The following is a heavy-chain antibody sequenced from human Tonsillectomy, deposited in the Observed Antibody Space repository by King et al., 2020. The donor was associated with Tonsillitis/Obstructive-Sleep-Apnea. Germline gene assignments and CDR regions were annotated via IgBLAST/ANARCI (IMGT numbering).Heavy chain of an antibody. V-gene: IGHV1-46*01. D-gene: IGHD7-27*01. CDR2: INPSGGST. Sequence: QLVQSGAEVKKPGASVKVSCKASGYTFTSYYMHWVRQAPGQGLEWMGIINPSGGSTSYAQKFQGRVTMTRDTSTSTVYMELSSLRSEDTAVYYCARDGKELGRSHYFAYWGQGTLVTVSS. CDR1: GYTFTSYY. CDR3: ARDGKELGRSHYFAY. J-gene: IGHJ4*02.